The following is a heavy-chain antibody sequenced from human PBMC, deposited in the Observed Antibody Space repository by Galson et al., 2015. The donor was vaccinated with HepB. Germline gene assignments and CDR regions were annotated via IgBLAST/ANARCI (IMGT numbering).Heavy chain of an antibody. CDR2: IDWDDDK. Sequence: PALVKPTQTLTLTCSFSGFSLSTSGMCVSWIRQSPGKALEWLARIDWDDDKYYNKSLKTRLTISKDTSKNQVVPTMTNMDPVDTATYYCARVGYRPGTRSAEYFQLWGQGTLVTVSS. J-gene: IGHJ1*01. CDR1: GFSLSTSGMC. V-gene: IGHV2-70*11. CDR3: ARVGYRPGTRSAEYFQL. D-gene: IGHD5-18*01.